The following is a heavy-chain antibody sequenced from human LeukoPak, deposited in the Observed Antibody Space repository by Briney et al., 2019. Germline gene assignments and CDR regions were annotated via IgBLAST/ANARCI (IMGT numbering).Heavy chain of an antibody. CDR2: IFYTRST. CDR3: ARRGMAARSTIGNFDI. Sequence: PSETLSLTCTDSGASISSSSWSWLRHPPGRGLELLRHIFYTRSTNYNPSLKSRVTMSVDTFKNQFSLNLNSVTAADMAVYYCARRGMAARSTIGNFDIWGQGTMVTVSS. J-gene: IGHJ3*02. V-gene: IGHV4-59*08. D-gene: IGHD5/OR15-5a*01. CDR1: GASISSSS.